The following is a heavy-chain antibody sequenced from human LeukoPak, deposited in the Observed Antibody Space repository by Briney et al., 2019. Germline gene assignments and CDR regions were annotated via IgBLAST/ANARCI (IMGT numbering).Heavy chain of an antibody. CDR2: IYSDGSRT. CDR3: ARSGRGGAFDI. J-gene: IGHJ3*02. V-gene: IGHV3-74*01. Sequence: PGGSLRLSCAGSGFTLSSNWMHWVRHAPGKGLVWVSRIYSDGSRTNYADSVKGRFTISGDNAKNTQYLQMNSLRAEDTAVYYCARSGRGGAFDIWGQGTMVTVSS. CDR1: GFTLSSNW. D-gene: IGHD1-26*01.